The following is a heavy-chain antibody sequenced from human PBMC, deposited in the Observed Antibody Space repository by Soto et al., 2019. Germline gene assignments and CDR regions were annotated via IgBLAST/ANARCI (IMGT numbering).Heavy chain of an antibody. CDR2: ISDRGSTI. CDR1: TFTISTYE. D-gene: IGHD3-10*01. J-gene: IGHJ5*02. Sequence: EVQLVESGGGLVQPGGSLRLSCAASTFTISTYEMTWVRQAPGKGLEWVSYISDRGSTIYYADSVKGRCTISRDNANNSLYLQMNSLRVEDTAVYYCARMLRRSGTWVDPWGQGTLVTVSS. V-gene: IGHV3-48*03. CDR3: ARMLRRSGTWVDP.